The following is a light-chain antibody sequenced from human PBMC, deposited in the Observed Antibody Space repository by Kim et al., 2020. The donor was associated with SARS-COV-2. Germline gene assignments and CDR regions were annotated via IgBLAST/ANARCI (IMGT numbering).Light chain of an antibody. J-gene: IGLJ3*02. Sequence: PGGTVTLTCASSTGAVVSDHFPYWFQQKPGQAPRTLTYDTDNKHSWTPARFSGSLLGGKAALTLSGAQPEDEAEYYCLLSFGGARVFGGGTKVTVL. V-gene: IGLV7-46*01. CDR2: DTD. CDR1: TGAVVSDHF. CDR3: LLSFGGARV.